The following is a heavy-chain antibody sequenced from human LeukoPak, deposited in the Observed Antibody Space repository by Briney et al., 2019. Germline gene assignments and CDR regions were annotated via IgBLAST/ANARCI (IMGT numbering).Heavy chain of an antibody. CDR1: GFTFDDYA. Sequence: HPGRSLRLSCAASGFTFDDYAMHWVRQAPGKGLEWVSGISWNSGSIGYADSVKGRFTISRDNAKNSLYLQMNSLRAEDTALYYCAKDAYSSGWYVRTPARYFDLWGRGTLVTVSS. D-gene: IGHD6-19*01. J-gene: IGHJ2*01. V-gene: IGHV3-9*01. CDR3: AKDAYSSGWYVRTPARYFDL. CDR2: ISWNSGSI.